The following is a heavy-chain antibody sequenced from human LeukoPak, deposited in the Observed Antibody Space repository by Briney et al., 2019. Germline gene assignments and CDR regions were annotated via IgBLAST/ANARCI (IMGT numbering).Heavy chain of an antibody. J-gene: IGHJ4*02. Sequence: ASVKVSCKASGYTLTNYDINWVRQATGQGLEWMGWVNPNSGNTGFAQKFQGRVTLTRNTSASTAYMELSSLKSEDTAVYFCARGRITYHYWGQGTLVTVSS. CDR3: ARGRITYHY. D-gene: IGHD3-10*01. CDR2: VNPNSGNT. CDR1: GYTLTNYD. V-gene: IGHV1-8*01.